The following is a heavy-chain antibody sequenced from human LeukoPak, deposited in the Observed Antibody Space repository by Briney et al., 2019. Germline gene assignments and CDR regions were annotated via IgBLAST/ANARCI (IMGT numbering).Heavy chain of an antibody. J-gene: IGHJ3*02. CDR1: GFTFSSYA. Sequence: GRSLRLSCAASGFTFSSYAMHWVRQAPGKGLEWVAVISYDGSNKYYADSVKGRFTISRDNSKNTLYLQMNSLRAEDTAVYYCATEVGSPAIRSAFNIWGQGTMVTVSS. CDR2: ISYDGSNK. V-gene: IGHV3-30-3*01. D-gene: IGHD2-2*01. CDR3: ATEVGSPAIRSAFNI.